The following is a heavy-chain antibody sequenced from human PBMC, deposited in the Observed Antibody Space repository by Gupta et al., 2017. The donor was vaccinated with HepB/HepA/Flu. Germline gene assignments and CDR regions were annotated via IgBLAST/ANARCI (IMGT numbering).Heavy chain of an antibody. J-gene: IGHJ6*03. CDR2: IFHTGST. Sequence: QVQLQESGPGLVKPSQTLSLTCTVSGDSITSGTYYLTWIRQPPGMGLEWLGYIFHTGSTYYNPSLKSRGLMLVDTSKNQFSLKLSSVTDADTAVYYCARGPQVFDSGTYTYYFYMDVWGKGATVTVSS. D-gene: IGHD3-10*01. CDR1: GDSITSGTYY. CDR3: ARGPQVFDSGTYTYYFYMDV. V-gene: IGHV4-31*03.